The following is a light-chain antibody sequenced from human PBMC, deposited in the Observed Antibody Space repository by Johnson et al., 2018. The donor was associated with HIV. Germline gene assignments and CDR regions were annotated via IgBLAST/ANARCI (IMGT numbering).Light chain of an antibody. V-gene: IGLV1-51*02. Sequence: QSALTQPPSVSAAPGQKVTISCSGSSSNIGNNYVSWYQQLPGTAPKLLIYENNKRPSGIPDRFSGSKSGTSATLGITGLQNGDEADYYCGTWDSSLSALYVFGTGTKVTVL. J-gene: IGLJ1*01. CDR1: SSNIGNNY. CDR3: GTWDSSLSALYV. CDR2: ENN.